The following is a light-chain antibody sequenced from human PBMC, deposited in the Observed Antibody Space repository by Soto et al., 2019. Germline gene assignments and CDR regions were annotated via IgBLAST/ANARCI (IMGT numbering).Light chain of an antibody. J-gene: IGKJ3*01. CDR2: GAS. Sequence: IVLTQSPGTLSLSPRERVTLCCRASQRVSSRDLAWYQQKPGQAPRILICGASGSATGSPDWLCGSGSGTDFPLTISSLQAEDFAVYYCQQYGSSPFTFGPGTKVDIK. CDR3: QQYGSSPFT. V-gene: IGKV3-20*01. CDR1: QRVSSRD.